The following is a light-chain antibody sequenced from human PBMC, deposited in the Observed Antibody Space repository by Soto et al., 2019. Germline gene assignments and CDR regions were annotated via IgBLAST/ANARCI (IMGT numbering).Light chain of an antibody. J-gene: IGKJ3*01. CDR3: QQPPYT. V-gene: IGKV3-11*01. Sequence: EIVLTQSPATVSLSPGERVTLSCRASQSVGTFFAWYQQKPXQXXRLLIYDASNRATGIPARFSGRDSGAHFTLTINNLQPEDFATYYCQQPPYTFGPGTKVDIK. CDR2: DAS. CDR1: QSVGTF.